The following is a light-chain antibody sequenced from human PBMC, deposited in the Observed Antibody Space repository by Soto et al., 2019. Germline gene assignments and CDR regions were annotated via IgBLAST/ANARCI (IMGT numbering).Light chain of an antibody. J-gene: IGLJ2*01. Sequence: QSVLTQPPSVSGAPGQRVTISCTGSSSNIGAGYDVHWYQQLPGTAPKLPIYGNSNRPSGVXXXXSGSKSATSASLAITGLQAEDEADYYCQSYDSILNGRGGFGGGTKVTVL. CDR1: SSNIGAGYD. CDR2: GNS. V-gene: IGLV1-40*01. CDR3: QSYDSILNGRGG.